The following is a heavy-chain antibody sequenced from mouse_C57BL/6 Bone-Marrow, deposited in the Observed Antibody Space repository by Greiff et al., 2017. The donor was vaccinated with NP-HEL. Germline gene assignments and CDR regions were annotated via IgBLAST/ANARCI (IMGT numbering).Heavy chain of an antibody. D-gene: IGHD1-1*01. Sequence: QVQLQQPGAELVKPGASVKLSCKASGYTFTSYWMHWVKQRPGQGLEWIGMIHPNSGSTNYNEKFKSKATLTVDKSSSTAYMQLSSLTSEDSAVYYCARDHYGSSYSAWFAYWGQGTLVTVSA. CDR1: GYTFTSYW. J-gene: IGHJ3*01. CDR3: ARDHYGSSYSAWFAY. V-gene: IGHV1-64*01. CDR2: IHPNSGST.